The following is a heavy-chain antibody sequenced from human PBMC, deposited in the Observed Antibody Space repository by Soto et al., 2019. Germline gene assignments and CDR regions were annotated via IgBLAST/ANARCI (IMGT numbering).Heavy chain of an antibody. J-gene: IGHJ4*02. CDR1: GFPFSDYY. Sequence: QVQVVESGGDLVRPGGALRLSCVASGFPFSDYYMTWFRQAPGKGPEWVAYISSTGAYTDYPDSVKGRFTITRDNNMKSVFLQMSSLTEEDTGIYYCARDPSRRSPPDYWGQGTLVTVSS. V-gene: IGHV3-11*05. CDR2: ISSTGAYT. CDR3: ARDPSRRSPPDY.